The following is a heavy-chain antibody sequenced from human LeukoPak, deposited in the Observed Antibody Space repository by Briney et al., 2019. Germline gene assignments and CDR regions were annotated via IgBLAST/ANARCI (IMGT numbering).Heavy chain of an antibody. J-gene: IGHJ5*02. CDR1: GGTFSSYA. Sequence: SVKVSCKASGGTFSSYAISWVRQAPGQGLEWMGRIIPVVDLTNYAQTFQGRVIITADKSTRTAYMELSSLRSEDTAIYYCARDRAPGSGNSQGTLFDPWGQGTLVTVSS. D-gene: IGHD3-10*01. CDR3: ARDRAPGSGNSQGTLFDP. V-gene: IGHV1-69*04. CDR2: IIPVVDLT.